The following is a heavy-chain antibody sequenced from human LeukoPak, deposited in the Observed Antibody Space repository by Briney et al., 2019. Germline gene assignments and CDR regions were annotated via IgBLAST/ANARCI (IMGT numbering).Heavy chain of an antibody. CDR3: AGGSGYPIDY. V-gene: IGHV3-53*01. CDR1: GFIVSSNY. J-gene: IGHJ4*02. D-gene: IGHD3-22*01. Sequence: GGSLRLSCAASGFIVSSNYMSWVRQAPGKGLEWVSSVYSGGSRYYADSVKGRFTISRDNSKNTLHLQMNSLGAEDTAVYYCAGGSGYPIDYWGQGTLVTVSS. CDR2: VYSGGSR.